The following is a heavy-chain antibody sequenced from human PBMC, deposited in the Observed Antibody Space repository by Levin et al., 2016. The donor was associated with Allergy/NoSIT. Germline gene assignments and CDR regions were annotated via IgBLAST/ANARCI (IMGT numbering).Heavy chain of an antibody. Sequence: WIRQPPGKGLEWVAVISYDGSNKYYADSVKGRFTISRDNSKNTLYLQMNSLRAEDTAVYYCARGAYDILTGYYMTDYYYGMDVWGQGTTVTVSS. J-gene: IGHJ6*02. CDR3: ARGAYDILTGYYMTDYYYGMDV. CDR2: ISYDGSNK. D-gene: IGHD3-9*01. V-gene: IGHV3-30-3*01.